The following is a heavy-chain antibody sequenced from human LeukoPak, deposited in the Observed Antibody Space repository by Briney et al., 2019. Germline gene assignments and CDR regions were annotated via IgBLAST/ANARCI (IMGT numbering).Heavy chain of an antibody. CDR2: IYYSGST. Sequence: KPSETLSLTCTVSGGSISSYYWSWIRQPPGKGLEWIGYIYYSGSTNYNPSLKSRVTISVDTSKNQFSLKLSSVTAADTAVYYCARHEPGITMIRPGGVWGQGTLVTVSS. J-gene: IGHJ4*02. D-gene: IGHD3-22*01. CDR1: GGSISSYY. CDR3: ARHEPGITMIRPGGV. V-gene: IGHV4-59*08.